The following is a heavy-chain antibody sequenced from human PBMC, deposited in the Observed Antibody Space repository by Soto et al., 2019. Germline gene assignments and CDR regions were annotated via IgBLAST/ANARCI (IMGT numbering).Heavy chain of an antibody. V-gene: IGHV3-64D*06. CDR1: GFIFTNYA. CDR2: ISDNEGSP. J-gene: IGHJ1*01. CDR3: VKDPSSGGWHGYFLH. Sequence: PGWSLSLLCAASGFIFTNYAMHWVRLAPRKGVEFVSAISDNEGSPYYAASVRGRFTISRYKSKNTLYLQMSSLRAEDTAVCSCVKDPSSGGWHGYFLHRGQGTLFTVSS. D-gene: IGHD6-19*01.